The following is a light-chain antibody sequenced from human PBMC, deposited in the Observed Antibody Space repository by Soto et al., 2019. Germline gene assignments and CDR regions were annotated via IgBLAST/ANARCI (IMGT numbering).Light chain of an antibody. Sequence: AFRMTQSPSSLSASTGDRVTITCRASQGISSYLAWYQQKPGKAPKLLIYAASTLQSGVPSRFSGSGSGTDFTLTISCLQSEDFATYYCQQYYSYPPVTFGGGTKVDIK. V-gene: IGKV1-8*01. CDR1: QGISSY. CDR2: AAS. CDR3: QQYYSYPPVT. J-gene: IGKJ4*01.